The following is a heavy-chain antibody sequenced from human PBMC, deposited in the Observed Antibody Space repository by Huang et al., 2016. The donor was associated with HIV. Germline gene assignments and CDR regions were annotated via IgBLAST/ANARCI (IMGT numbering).Heavy chain of an antibody. V-gene: IGHV4-39*01. CDR2: IYYSGST. D-gene: IGHD2-15*01. CDR3: ARQGLDIVVVVAATNWFDP. J-gene: IGHJ5*02. CDR1: GGSISSSGYY. Sequence: QLQLQESGPGLVKPSETLSLTCTVSGGSISSSGYYWGWIRQPPGKGLEWIGSIYYSGSTYYNPSLKSRVTISVDTSKNQFSLKLSSVTAADTAVYYCARQGLDIVVVVAATNWFDPWGQGTLVTVSS.